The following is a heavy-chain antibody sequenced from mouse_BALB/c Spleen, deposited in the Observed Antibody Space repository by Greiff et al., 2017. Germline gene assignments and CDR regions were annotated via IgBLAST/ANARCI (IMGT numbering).Heavy chain of an antibody. CDR1: GFSLTSYG. CDR3: AREASYYGYYFDY. J-gene: IGHJ2*01. V-gene: IGHV2-4-1*01. CDR2: IWSGGST. D-gene: IGHD2-10*01. Sequence: QVQLQQSGPGLVQPSQSLSITCTVSGFSLTSYGVHWVRQSPGKGLEWLGVIWSGGSTDYNAAFISRLSISKDNSKSQVFFKMNSLQADDTAIYYCAREASYYGYYFDYWGQGTTLTVSS.